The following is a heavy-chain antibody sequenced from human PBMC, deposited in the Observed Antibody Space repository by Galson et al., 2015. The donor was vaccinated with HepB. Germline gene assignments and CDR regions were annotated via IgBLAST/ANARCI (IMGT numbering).Heavy chain of an antibody. J-gene: IGHJ5*02. CDR1: GYSFHSYW. CDR3: AIPLRGEWSDGGLFDP. D-gene: IGHD3-10*01. CDR2: IFPSDSDT. V-gene: IGHV5-51*03. Sequence: QSGAEVTKPGESLKISCTGSGYSFHSYWLGWVRQMPGKGLEWLGTIFPSDSDTRYSPSFQGQVTISADKSLSTAYLHWSSLKTSDSAMYYCAIPLRGEWSDGGLFDPWGQGTLVIVSS.